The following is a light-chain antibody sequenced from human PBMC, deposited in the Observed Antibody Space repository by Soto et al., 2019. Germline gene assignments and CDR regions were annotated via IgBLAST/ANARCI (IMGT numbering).Light chain of an antibody. V-gene: IGLV1-40*01. CDR1: SSNIGAAYG. Sequence: QPVLTQPPSVSGAPGQRVTISCTGSSSNIGAAYGVHWYQQLPGTAPKLLIYVNSNRPSGVPDRFSGSKSGTSASLAITGLQAEDEADYYCQSYDSSLSGSVFGGGTKLTVL. CDR2: VNS. J-gene: IGLJ3*02. CDR3: QSYDSSLSGSV.